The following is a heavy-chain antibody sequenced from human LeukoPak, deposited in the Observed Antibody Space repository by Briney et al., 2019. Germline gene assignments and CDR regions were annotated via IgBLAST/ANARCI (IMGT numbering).Heavy chain of an antibody. J-gene: IGHJ4*02. V-gene: IGHV3-30*02. CDR3: ATRGAVTTLGPDY. Sequence: GGSLRLSCAASGFTFDDYGMSWVRQAPGKGLEWVAFIRYDGSNKYYADSVKGRFTISRDNSKNTLYLEMNSLRTEDTAVYYCATRGAVTTLGPDYWGQGTLVTVSS. D-gene: IGHD4-17*01. CDR2: IRYDGSNK. CDR1: GFTFDDYG.